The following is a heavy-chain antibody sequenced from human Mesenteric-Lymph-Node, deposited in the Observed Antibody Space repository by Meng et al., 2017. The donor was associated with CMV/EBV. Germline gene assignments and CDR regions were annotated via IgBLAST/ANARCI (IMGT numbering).Heavy chain of an antibody. Sequence: SLPCAVYGGSFSAFYWTWIRQPPGRGLEWIGEINHSGSSNYNPSLKSRVTISVDTSKNQFSLSLTSVTAADTAVYYCAKNDTGGFDPWGQGTLVTSPQ. CDR2: INHSGSS. V-gene: IGHV4-34*01. CDR1: GGSFSAFY. CDR3: AKNDTGGFDP. D-gene: IGHD3-16*01. J-gene: IGHJ5*02.